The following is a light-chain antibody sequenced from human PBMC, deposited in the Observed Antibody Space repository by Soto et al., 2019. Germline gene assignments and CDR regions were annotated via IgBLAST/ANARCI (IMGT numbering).Light chain of an antibody. J-gene: IGKJ1*01. CDR3: QQYNSYSWT. CDR1: QSIGTW. V-gene: IGKV1-5*03. CDR2: KAS. Sequence: DLPMTPSHSTLSASVGDRVPITCRASQSIGTWLAWYQQKPGKDPKVLIYKASSLESGVPSRFSGSGSGTEFTLTISRLQPDDLATYYCQQYNSYSWTFGQGTKLDIK.